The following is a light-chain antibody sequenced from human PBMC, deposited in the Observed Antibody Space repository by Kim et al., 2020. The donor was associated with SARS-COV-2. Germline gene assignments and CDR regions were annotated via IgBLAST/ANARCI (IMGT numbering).Light chain of an antibody. V-gene: IGLV7-46*01. CDR3: MLSYGGAPWV. Sequence: GGTVTLTCGSSSGAVTSGHYPYWFQQKPGQAPRTLIYDTDNTHSWTPARFSGSLLRGKAALTLSGAQPEDEAEYYCMLSYGGAPWVFGGGTQLTVL. CDR1: SGAVTSGHY. J-gene: IGLJ3*02. CDR2: DTD.